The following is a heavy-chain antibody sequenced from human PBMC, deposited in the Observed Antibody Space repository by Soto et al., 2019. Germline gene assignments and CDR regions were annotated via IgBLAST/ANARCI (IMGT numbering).Heavy chain of an antibody. D-gene: IGHD1-26*01. CDR3: ARSIRWAGDY. V-gene: IGHV1-3*01. CDR1: GYTFTSYA. Sequence: QVQLVQSGAEVKKPGASVKVSCKASGYTFTSYAMHWVRQAPGQRLEWMGWINAGNGNTKYSQKFQVRVTITRDTAASTAYMELSSLRSEYTAVYDCARSIRWAGDYWGQGTLVTVCS. J-gene: IGHJ4*02. CDR2: INAGNGNT.